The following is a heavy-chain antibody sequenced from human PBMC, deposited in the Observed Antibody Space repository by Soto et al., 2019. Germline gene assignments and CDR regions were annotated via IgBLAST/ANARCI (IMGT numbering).Heavy chain of an antibody. CDR2: IKQDGSEK. CDR3: AREIAVAASPNWFDP. D-gene: IGHD6-19*01. Sequence: GGSLRLSCAASGFTFSSYWMSWVRQAPEKGLEWVANIKQDGSEKYYVDSVKGRFTISRDNAKNSLYLQMNSLRAEDTAVYYCAREIAVAASPNWFDPWGQGTLVTVSS. V-gene: IGHV3-7*01. J-gene: IGHJ5*02. CDR1: GFTFSSYW.